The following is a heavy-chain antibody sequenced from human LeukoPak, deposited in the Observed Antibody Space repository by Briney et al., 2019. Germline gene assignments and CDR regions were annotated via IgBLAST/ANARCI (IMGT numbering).Heavy chain of an antibody. J-gene: IGHJ4*02. CDR3: ARDSSGWYTYYFDY. CDR1: GFTFSSYE. V-gene: IGHV3-48*03. D-gene: IGHD6-19*01. CDR2: ISSSGSTI. Sequence: GGSRRLSCAASGFTFSSYEMNWVRQAPGKGLEWVSYISSSGSTIYYADSVKGRFTISRDNAKNSLYLQMNSLRAEDTAVYYCARDSSGWYTYYFDYWGQGTLVTVSS.